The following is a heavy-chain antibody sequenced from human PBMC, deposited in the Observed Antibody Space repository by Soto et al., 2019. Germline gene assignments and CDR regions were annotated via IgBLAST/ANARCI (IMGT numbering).Heavy chain of an antibody. CDR3: ARDIKSYSSGWYNVRWGLDY. Sequence: EVQLVESGGGLVQPGGSLRLSCAASGFTFSSYWMSWVRQAPGKGLEWVANIKQDGSEKYYVDSVKGRFTISRDNAKNSLYLQMNSLRAEDTAVYYCARDIKSYSSGWYNVRWGLDYWGQGTLVTVSS. CDR2: IKQDGSEK. V-gene: IGHV3-7*01. CDR1: GFTFSSYW. D-gene: IGHD6-19*01. J-gene: IGHJ4*02.